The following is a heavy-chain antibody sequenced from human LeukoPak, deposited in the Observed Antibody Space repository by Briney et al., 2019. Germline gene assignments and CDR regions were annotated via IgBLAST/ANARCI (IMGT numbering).Heavy chain of an antibody. CDR1: GFTFSSYA. J-gene: IGHJ5*02. V-gene: IGHV3-23*01. CDR3: ARDLGSSGGSS. Sequence: PGGSLRLSCAASGFTFSSYAMSWVRQAPGKGLEWVSAISGSGGSTYYADSVKGRFTISRDNSKNTLYLQMGSLRAEDMAVYYCARDLGSSGGSSWGQGTLVTVSS. D-gene: IGHD2-15*01. CDR2: ISGSGGST.